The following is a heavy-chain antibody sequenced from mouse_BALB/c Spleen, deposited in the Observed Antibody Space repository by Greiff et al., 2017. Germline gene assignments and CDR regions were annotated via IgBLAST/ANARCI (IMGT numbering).Heavy chain of an antibody. V-gene: IGHV3-2*02. Sequence: EVKLEESGPGLVKPSQSLSLTCTVTGYSITSDYAWNWIRQFPGNKLEWMGYISYSGSTSYNPSLKSRISITRDTSKNQFFLQLNSVTTEDTATYYCARKPYYGFDYWGQGTTLTVSA. CDR3: ARKPYYGFDY. CDR2: ISYSGST. D-gene: IGHD2-10*01. CDR1: GYSITSDYA. J-gene: IGHJ2*01.